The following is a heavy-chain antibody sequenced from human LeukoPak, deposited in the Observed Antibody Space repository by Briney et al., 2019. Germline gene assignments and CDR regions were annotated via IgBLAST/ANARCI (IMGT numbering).Heavy chain of an antibody. D-gene: IGHD3-10*01. Sequence: QPGGSLRLSCAASGFPFSSYSMNWVRQAPGKGLEWVSYISSSSSTIYYADSVKGRFTISRDNAKSSLSLQMNSLRVEDTAVYYCAKSKRFSGTYSFDYWGQGTLVTVSS. CDR2: ISSSSSTI. CDR3: AKSKRFSGTYSFDY. J-gene: IGHJ4*02. CDR1: GFPFSSYS. V-gene: IGHV3-48*01.